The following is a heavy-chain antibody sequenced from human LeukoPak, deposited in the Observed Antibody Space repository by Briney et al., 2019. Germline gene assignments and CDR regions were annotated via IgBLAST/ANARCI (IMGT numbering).Heavy chain of an antibody. CDR2: ISYDGSNK. CDR3: AKDPKPYCSGGSCYSGGDY. CDR1: GFTFSSYG. J-gene: IGHJ4*02. D-gene: IGHD2-15*01. V-gene: IGHV3-30*18. Sequence: SGGSLRLSCAASGFTFSSYGMHWVRQAPGKGLEWVAVISYDGSNKYYADSVKGRFTISRDNSKNTLYLQMNSLRAEDTAVYYCAKDPKPYCSGGSCYSGGDYWGQGALVTVSS.